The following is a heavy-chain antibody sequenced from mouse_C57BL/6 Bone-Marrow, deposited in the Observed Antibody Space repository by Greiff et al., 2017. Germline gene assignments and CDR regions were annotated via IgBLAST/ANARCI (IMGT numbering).Heavy chain of an antibody. CDR1: GFTFSDYG. CDR2: ISSGSSTI. D-gene: IGHD4-1*01. V-gene: IGHV5-17*01. Sequence: EVHLVESGGGLVKPGGSLKLSCAASGFTFSDYGMHWVRQAPEKGLEWVAYISSGSSTIYYADTVKGRFTSSRDNAKNTLFLQMTSLGSADTAMYYCARGTGSPFAYWGQGTLVTGSA. CDR3: ARGTGSPFAY. J-gene: IGHJ3*01.